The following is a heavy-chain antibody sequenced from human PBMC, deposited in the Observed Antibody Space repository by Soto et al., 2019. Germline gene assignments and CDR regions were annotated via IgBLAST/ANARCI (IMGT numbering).Heavy chain of an antibody. V-gene: IGHV1-2*02. D-gene: IGHD6-19*01. CDR3: ARAHGSSGCFQASWCENFQH. CDR2: INPNSGGT. Sequence: ASVKVSCKASGYTFTGYYMHWVRQAPGQGLEWMGWINPNSGGTNYAQKFQGRVTMTRDTSISTAYMELSRLRSDDTAVYYCARAHGSSGCFQASWCENFQHWGQGSLGTV. J-gene: IGHJ1*01. CDR1: GYTFTGYY.